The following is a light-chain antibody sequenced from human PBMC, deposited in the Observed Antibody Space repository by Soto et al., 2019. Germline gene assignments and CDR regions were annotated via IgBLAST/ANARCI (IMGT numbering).Light chain of an antibody. V-gene: IGKV1-5*01. J-gene: IGKJ1*01. CDR1: QIVSNV. CDR2: DVS. CDR3: QQYYRYPWT. Sequence: DIQMTQSPTTLSASVGDRVTITCRASQIVSNVLAWFQQKPGKGPELLIYDVSNLQSGVPSRFRGSGSGTEFTLTISSLQHDDFAVYYCQQYYRYPWTFGQGTKVDIK.